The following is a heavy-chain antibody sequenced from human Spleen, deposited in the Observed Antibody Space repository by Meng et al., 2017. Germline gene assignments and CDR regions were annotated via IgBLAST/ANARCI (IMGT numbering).Heavy chain of an antibody. CDR1: GFTSSRNA. J-gene: IGHJ4*02. Sequence: GESLKISCAASGFTSSRNAMNWVRQAPGKGLECVSIISDSDRRTFNADSVKGRFTISRDNSKNTLYLQMNSLRAEDTAVYYCARCSLHGDSWPSIAAAGTLFDYWGQGTLVTVSS. V-gene: IGHV3-23*01. CDR2: ISDSDRRT. D-gene: IGHD6-13*01. CDR3: ARCSLHGDSWPSIAAAGTLFDY.